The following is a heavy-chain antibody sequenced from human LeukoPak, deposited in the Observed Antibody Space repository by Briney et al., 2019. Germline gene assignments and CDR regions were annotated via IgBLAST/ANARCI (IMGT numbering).Heavy chain of an antibody. V-gene: IGHV4-31*03. D-gene: IGHD4-17*01. CDR2: IYYSGSI. Sequence: RPSQTLSLTCTVSGGSISSGGYYWSWIRQHPGKGLEWNGYIYYSGSIYYNPSLKSRVTISVDTSKNQFSLKLSSVTAADTAVYYCARVSTTTVTNRYYYYGMDVWGQGTTVTVSS. CDR3: ARVSTTTVTNRYYYYGMDV. J-gene: IGHJ6*02. CDR1: GGSISSGGYY.